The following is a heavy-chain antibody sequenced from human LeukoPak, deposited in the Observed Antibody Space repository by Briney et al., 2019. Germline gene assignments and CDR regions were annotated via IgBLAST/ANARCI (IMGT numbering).Heavy chain of an antibody. V-gene: IGHV3-7*01. Sequence: AGGSLRLSCAASGFTFSSYWMSWVRQAPGKGLEWVASIKHDGSEKYYVDSVRGRFTISRDNTMNSLYLQMSSLRAEDTAVYYCATDRGWRTSGYYLYYFEYWGQGTLVTYSS. CDR1: GFTFSSYW. D-gene: IGHD3-3*01. CDR2: IKHDGSEK. J-gene: IGHJ4*02. CDR3: ATDRGWRTSGYYLYYFEY.